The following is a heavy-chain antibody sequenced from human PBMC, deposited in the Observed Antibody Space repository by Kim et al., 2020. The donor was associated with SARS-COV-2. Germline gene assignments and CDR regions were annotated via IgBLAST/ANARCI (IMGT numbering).Heavy chain of an antibody. Sequence: CAYSVRGRFTISRDNPKNTLYLKMSGLRAEDTAVYYCAKDRTMVSDPIEYWGQGVLVTVSS. J-gene: IGHJ4*02. V-gene: IGHV3-23*01. CDR3: AKDRTMVSDPIEY. D-gene: IGHD2-8*01.